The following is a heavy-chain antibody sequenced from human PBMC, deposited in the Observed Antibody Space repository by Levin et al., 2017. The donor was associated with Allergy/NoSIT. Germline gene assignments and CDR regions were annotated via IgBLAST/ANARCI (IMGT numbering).Heavy chain of an antibody. CDR1: GYTFTGYY. J-gene: IGHJ4*02. Sequence: ASVKVSCKASGYTFTGYYMHWVRQAPGQGLEWMGWINPNSGGTNYAQKFQGRVTMTRDTSISTAYMELSRLRSDDTAVYYCARDLIEGDYYYDSSGSSFDYWGQGTLVTVSS. D-gene: IGHD3-22*01. CDR2: INPNSGGT. CDR3: ARDLIEGDYYYDSSGSSFDY. V-gene: IGHV1-2*02.